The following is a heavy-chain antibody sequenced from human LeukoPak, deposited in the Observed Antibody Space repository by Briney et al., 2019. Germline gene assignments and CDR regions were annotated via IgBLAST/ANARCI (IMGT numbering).Heavy chain of an antibody. D-gene: IGHD3-3*01. CDR1: GGSISSSSYY. V-gene: IGHV4-39*01. CDR3: ARQQEYYDFWSGYYAYDAFDI. J-gene: IGHJ3*02. Sequence: PSETLSLTCTVSGGSISSSSYYCGWIRQPPGKGLEWIGRIYYSGSTYYNPSLKSRVTISVGRSKNQFSLKLSSVTAAHTAVYYCARQQEYYDFWSGYYAYDAFDIWGQGTMVTVSS. CDR2: IYYSGST.